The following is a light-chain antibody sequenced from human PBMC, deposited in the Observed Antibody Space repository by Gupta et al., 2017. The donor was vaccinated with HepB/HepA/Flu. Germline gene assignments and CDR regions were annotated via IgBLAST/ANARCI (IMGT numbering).Light chain of an antibody. CDR3: QQLTIYL. CDR2: AAS. J-gene: IGKJ3*01. CDR1: QGISSY. Sequence: DIQLTQSPSFLSASVGDRVTITCRASQGISSYLAWYQQKPGKAPKLLIYAASTLKSGVTSRFSGSGSGTEFTLTSRRLQPEDFDTYYCQQLTIYLFGHGTKVDIK. V-gene: IGKV1-9*01.